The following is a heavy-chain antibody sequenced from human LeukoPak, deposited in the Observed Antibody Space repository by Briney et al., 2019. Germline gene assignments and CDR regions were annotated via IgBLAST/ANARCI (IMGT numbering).Heavy chain of an antibody. CDR3: TRGFSGSSPSDY. CDR1: RYSFTNSG. V-gene: IGHV1-18*01. D-gene: IGHD3-10*01. CDR2: VAPYNGHT. J-gene: IGHJ4*02. Sequence: GASVKVSCKASRYSFTNSGVNWVRQAPGQGLEWVGWVAPYNGHTNYAQKFQGRVTLTTDTSTNTAYMELRSLKSDDTAVYYCTRGFSGSSPSDYWGQGTLVTVAS.